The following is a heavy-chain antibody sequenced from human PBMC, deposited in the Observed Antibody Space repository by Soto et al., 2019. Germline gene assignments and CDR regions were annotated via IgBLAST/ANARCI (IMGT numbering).Heavy chain of an antibody. J-gene: IGHJ5*02. V-gene: IGHV3-74*03. CDR3: VRDPAPGNWFDR. CDR2: INSDGSST. CDR1: GFTFSSYW. Sequence: GGSLRLSCAASGFTFSSYWMHWVRQAPGKGLVWVSRINSDGSSTMYADSVKGRLTISRDNAKNTLYLQMNSLRAEDTAVYYCVRDPAPGNWFDRWGQGTLVTVSS.